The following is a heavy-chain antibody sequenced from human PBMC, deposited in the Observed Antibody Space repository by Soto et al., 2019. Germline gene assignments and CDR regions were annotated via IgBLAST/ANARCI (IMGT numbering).Heavy chain of an antibody. V-gene: IGHV3-23*01. CDR3: AKCGYTSPFDY. Sequence: EVQLLESGGGLVQPGGSLRLSCAASGFTFSRYAMTWVRQAPGKGLDWVSTIRASGGDTYYADSVKGRFTISRDNSMNTLFLHMNSLRAEDTAIYYCAKCGYTSPFDYWGLGTLVTVSS. D-gene: IGHD5-12*01. J-gene: IGHJ4*02. CDR1: GFTFSRYA. CDR2: IRASGGDT.